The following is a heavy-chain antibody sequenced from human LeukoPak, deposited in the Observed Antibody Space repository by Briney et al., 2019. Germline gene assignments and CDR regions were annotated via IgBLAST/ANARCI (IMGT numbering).Heavy chain of an antibody. J-gene: IGHJ4*02. Sequence: PGGSLRLSCVVSGFSFGSEAMSWVRQAPGRGLEWVSSISPGGGTTYYADSVKGRFIISRDNSKNTLYLQMSSLRAEDSAIYYCAINLDRVLVFGYWGQGTLVTVSS. CDR1: GFSFGSEA. V-gene: IGHV3-23*01. CDR2: ISPGGGTT. D-gene: IGHD5-18*01. CDR3: AINLDRVLVFGY.